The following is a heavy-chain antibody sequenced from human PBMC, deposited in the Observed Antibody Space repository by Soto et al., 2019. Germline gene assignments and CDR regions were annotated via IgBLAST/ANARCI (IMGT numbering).Heavy chain of an antibody. J-gene: IGHJ4*02. D-gene: IGHD1-1*01. CDR2: INIDGSYT. CDR1: GFTFSSYW. V-gene: IGHV3-74*01. CDR3: ARDRTGPVDY. Sequence: EVQLVESGGGLVQPGGSLRLSCADSGFTFSSYWMHWVRQAPGKGLVWVSRINIDGSYTSYADSVKGRFTISRDNAKNTLYLQMNSLRAEDTAVYYCARDRTGPVDYWGQGTLVTVSS.